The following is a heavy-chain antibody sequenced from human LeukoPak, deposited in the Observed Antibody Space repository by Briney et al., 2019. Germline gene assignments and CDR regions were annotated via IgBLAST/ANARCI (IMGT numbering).Heavy chain of an antibody. CDR2: ISSSGGTI. CDR1: GFTFSSYE. V-gene: IGHV3-48*03. J-gene: IGHJ4*02. D-gene: IGHD3-3*01. Sequence: GGSLRLSCAASGFTFSSYEMNWVRQAPGKGLEWVSYISSSGGTIYYADSVKGRFTISRDNAKNSLYLQMNSLRAEDTAVYYCARAGNDFWSGYLDYWGQGTLVTVSS. CDR3: ARAGNDFWSGYLDY.